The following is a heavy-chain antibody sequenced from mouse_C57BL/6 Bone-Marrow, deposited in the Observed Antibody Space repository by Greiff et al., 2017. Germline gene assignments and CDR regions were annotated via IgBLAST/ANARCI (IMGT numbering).Heavy chain of an antibody. CDR1: GFTFSDYG. D-gene: IGHD3-2*02. Sequence: EVNVVESGGGLVKPGGSLKLSCAASGFTFSDYGMHWVRQAPEKGLEWVAYISSGSSTIYYADTVKGRFTISRDNAKNTLFLQMTSLRSEDTAMYYCAREGQLRLRFAYWGQGTLVTVSA. CDR2: ISSGSSTI. V-gene: IGHV5-17*01. CDR3: AREGQLRLRFAY. J-gene: IGHJ3*01.